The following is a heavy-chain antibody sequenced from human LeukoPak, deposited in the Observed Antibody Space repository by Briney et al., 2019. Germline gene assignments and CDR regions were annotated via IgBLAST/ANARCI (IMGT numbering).Heavy chain of an antibody. CDR3: ARHGSEMATQDYYYYGMDV. D-gene: IGHD5-24*01. Sequence: GESLKIFCKGSGYSFTSYWIGWVRQMPGKGLEWMGIIYPGDSDTRYSPSFQGQVTISADKSISTAYLQWSSLKASDTAMYYCARHGSEMATQDYYYYGMDVWGQGTTVTVSS. CDR1: GYSFTSYW. J-gene: IGHJ6*02. V-gene: IGHV5-51*01. CDR2: IYPGDSDT.